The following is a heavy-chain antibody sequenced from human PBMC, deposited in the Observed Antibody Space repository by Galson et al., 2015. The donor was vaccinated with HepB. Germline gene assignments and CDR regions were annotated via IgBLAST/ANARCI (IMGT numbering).Heavy chain of an antibody. Sequence: SLRLSCAASGFTFSDYYMSWIRQAPGKGLGWVSYISSSSSYTNYADSVKGRFTISRDNAKNSLYLQMNSLRAEDTAVYYCAREVGRGSSWYPELGSWYFDLWGRGTLVTVSS. V-gene: IGHV3-11*06. CDR1: GFTFSDYY. CDR2: ISSSSSYT. D-gene: IGHD6-13*01. CDR3: AREVGRGSSWYPELGSWYFDL. J-gene: IGHJ2*01.